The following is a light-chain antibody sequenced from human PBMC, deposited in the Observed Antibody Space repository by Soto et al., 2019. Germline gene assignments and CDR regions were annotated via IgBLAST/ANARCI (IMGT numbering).Light chain of an antibody. CDR2: GNS. CDR1: SSNIGAGYD. J-gene: IGLJ1*01. CDR3: QSYDSSLSGSYV. Sequence: QSVLTQPPSVSGAPGQRVTISCTGSSSNIGAGYDVHWYQQLPGTAPKLLIYGNSKLPSGVPDRFSGSKSGTSASLAITGLQAEDEADYYCQSYDSSLSGSYVFGTGTKVTV. V-gene: IGLV1-40*01.